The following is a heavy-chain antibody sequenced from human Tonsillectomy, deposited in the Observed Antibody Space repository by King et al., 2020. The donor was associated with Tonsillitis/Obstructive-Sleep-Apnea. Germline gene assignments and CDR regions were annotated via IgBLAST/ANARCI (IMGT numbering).Heavy chain of an antibody. CDR1: GFTFSSYG. CDR2: IWYDGSNK. V-gene: IGHV3-33*01. Sequence: VQLVESGGGVVQPGRSLRLSCAASGFTFSSYGMHWVRQAPGKGLEWVAVIWYDGSNKYYADSVKGRFTISRDNSKNTLYLQINSLRAEDTAVYYCARDSSGGEGLDYWGQGTLVTVSS. D-gene: IGHD6-19*01. J-gene: IGHJ4*02. CDR3: ARDSSGGEGLDY.